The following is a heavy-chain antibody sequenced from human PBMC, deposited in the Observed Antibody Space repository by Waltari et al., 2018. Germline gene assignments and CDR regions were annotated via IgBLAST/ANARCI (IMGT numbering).Heavy chain of an antibody. J-gene: IGHJ4*02. V-gene: IGHV3-23*01. D-gene: IGHD5-18*01. CDR1: GFTFSSYA. CDR2: IGGSDT. Sequence: EVQLLESGGGLVQPGGSLRLSCAASGFTFSSYAMSWVRQAPGKGLEWVSGIGGSDTYYAGSWKGRFTIPRDNSKNPLYLQMNSLTAEDTAVYYCARDLLPRYNKPFDYWGQGTLVTVSS. CDR3: ARDLLPRYNKPFDY.